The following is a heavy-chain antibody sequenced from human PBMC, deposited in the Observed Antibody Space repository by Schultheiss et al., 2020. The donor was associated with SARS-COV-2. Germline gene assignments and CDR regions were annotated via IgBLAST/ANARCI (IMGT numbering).Heavy chain of an antibody. CDR2: ISGSGGST. Sequence: GGSLRLSCAASGFTFDDYAMHWVRQAPGKGLVWVSAISGSGGSTYYADSVKGRFTISRDNSKNTLYLQMNSLRAEDTAVYYCARGAGATTPRFDYWGQGTLVTVSS. J-gene: IGHJ4*02. V-gene: IGHV3-23*01. CDR1: GFTFDDYA. D-gene: IGHD1-26*01. CDR3: ARGAGATTPRFDY.